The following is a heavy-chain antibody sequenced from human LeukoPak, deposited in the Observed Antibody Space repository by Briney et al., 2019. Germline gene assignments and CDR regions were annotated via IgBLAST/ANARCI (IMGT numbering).Heavy chain of an antibody. J-gene: IGHJ5*02. CDR1: GGSITTSFY. V-gene: IGHV4-39*01. CDR2: THYSGSN. D-gene: IGHD5-18*01. Sequence: PSETLSLACSVSGGSITTSFYCNWIRQPPGQGLEWIGSTHYSGSNSYNPSLSSRVSMSVDTSRHQCFLRLTSVTAADTAVYYCTRRDSPTKWFDLWGQGTLVTVSS. CDR3: TRRDSPTKWFDL.